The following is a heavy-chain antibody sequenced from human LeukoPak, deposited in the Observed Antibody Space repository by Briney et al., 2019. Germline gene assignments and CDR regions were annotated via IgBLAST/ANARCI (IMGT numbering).Heavy chain of an antibody. D-gene: IGHD6-6*01. CDR2: ISTSSSNI. J-gene: IGHJ5*02. V-gene: IGHV3-21*01. CDR1: GFTFSNYD. CDR3: ARADYSSSFRFDP. Sequence: PGGSLRLSCAASGFTFSNYDMNWVRQAPGKGLEWVSSISTSSSNIYYADSVKGRFTISRDNAKNSLFLQMTSLRAEDTAVYYCARADYSSSFRFDPLGQGTLVTVSS.